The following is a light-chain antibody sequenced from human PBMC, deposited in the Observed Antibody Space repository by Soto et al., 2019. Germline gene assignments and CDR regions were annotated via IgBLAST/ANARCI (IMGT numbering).Light chain of an antibody. CDR2: VGTGGIVG. Sequence: QSVLTQPPSASASLGASVTLTCTLSSGYSNYKVDWYQQRPGKGPRFVMRVGTGGIVGSKGDGIPDRFSVLGSGLNRYLTIKSMQEEDESDCPFGAVHGSGSNFVFGGGTKLTVL. CDR3: GAVHGSGSNFV. CDR1: SGYSNYK. V-gene: IGLV9-49*01. J-gene: IGLJ2*01.